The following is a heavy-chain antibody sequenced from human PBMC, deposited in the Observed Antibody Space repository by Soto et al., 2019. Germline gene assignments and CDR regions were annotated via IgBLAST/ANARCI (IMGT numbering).Heavy chain of an antibody. J-gene: IGHJ5*02. CDR1: GGNIRRGGYY. V-gene: IGHV4-31*03. D-gene: IGHD6-19*01. CDR3: ARGVGKWLQFRFDP. Sequence: SETQSLTSTVSGGNIRRGGYYWSWIRQHPGKGLEWIGYVYYTGTTYSSPSLKNRVSISLDTSKNQFSLKLTSVTAADSAVYYCARGVGKWLQFRFDPWGQGTLVTVSS. CDR2: VYYTGTT.